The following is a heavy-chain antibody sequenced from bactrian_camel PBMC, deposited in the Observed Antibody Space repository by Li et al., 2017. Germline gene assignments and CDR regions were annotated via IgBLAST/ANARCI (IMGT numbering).Heavy chain of an antibody. Sequence: HVQLVESGGGSVQAGGSLRLSCAASGFTLSSYRTYWVRQAPGKGLEWVSIINRGGTTYYADSMKGQFTISRDSAKNTVYLQVTNLKPDDTGVYYCASGRLLGGSWPPQVAYNLWGQGTQVTVS. D-gene: IGHD7*01. CDR2: INRGGTT. V-gene: IGHV3S1*01. CDR1: GFTLSSYR. J-gene: IGHJ4*01. CDR3: ASGRLLGGSWPPQVAYNL.